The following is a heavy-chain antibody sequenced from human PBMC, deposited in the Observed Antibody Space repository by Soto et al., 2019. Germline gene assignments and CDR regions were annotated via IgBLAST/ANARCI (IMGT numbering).Heavy chain of an antibody. CDR3: AADRDSKYVGSSGCGY. Sequence: EVQLVQSGPELKKPGATVKITCKVSGYTFADHYMHWVKQAPGKGLEWVGLVDPKEDDAIFAEKFQGRVILTADKSTNTVSMELHSLRSDDSAVYYCAADRDSKYVGSSGCGYWGQGTLVTVSS. V-gene: IGHV1-69-2*01. J-gene: IGHJ4*02. CDR2: VDPKEDDA. D-gene: IGHD6-6*01. CDR1: GYTFADHY.